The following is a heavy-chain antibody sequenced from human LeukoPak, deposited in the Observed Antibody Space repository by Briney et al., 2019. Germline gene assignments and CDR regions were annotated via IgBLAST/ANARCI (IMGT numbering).Heavy chain of an antibody. J-gene: IGHJ3*02. V-gene: IGHV3-66*01. D-gene: IGHD3-22*01. CDR2: IYSGGST. CDR1: GFTVSSNY. Sequence: GGSLRLSCAASGFTVSSNYMSWVRQAPGKGLEWVSVIYSGGSTYYADSVKGRFTISRDNSKNTLYLQMNSLRAEDTAVYYCARGNVYYYDSSSPTLGDAFDIWGQGTMVTVSS. CDR3: ARGNVYYYDSSSPTLGDAFDI.